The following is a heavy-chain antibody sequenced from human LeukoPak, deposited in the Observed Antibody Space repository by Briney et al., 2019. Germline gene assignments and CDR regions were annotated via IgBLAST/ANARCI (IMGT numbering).Heavy chain of an antibody. CDR1: GYTFTSYD. J-gene: IGHJ4*02. D-gene: IGHD6-6*01. Sequence: EASVKVSCKASGYTFTSYDINWVRQATGQGLEWMGWMNPNSGNAGYAQKFQGRVTMTRNTSISTAYMELSSLRSEDTAVYYCARGRRGGDSSSSSFDYWGQGTLVTVSS. CDR2: MNPNSGNA. CDR3: ARGRRGGDSSSSSFDY. V-gene: IGHV1-8*01.